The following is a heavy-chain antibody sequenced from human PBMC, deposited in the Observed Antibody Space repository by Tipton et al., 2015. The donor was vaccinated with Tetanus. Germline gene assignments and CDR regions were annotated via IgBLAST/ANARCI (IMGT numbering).Heavy chain of an antibody. CDR3: ARGRHGRYGSYKAFDI. V-gene: IGHV1-69*06. D-gene: IGHD2-15*01. Sequence: QSGAEVKKPGSSVKVSCKASGGTFSSYAISWVRQAPGQGLEWMGGIIPIFGTANYAQKFQGRVTITADKSTSTAYMELSSLRSEDTTVYYCARGRHGRYGSYKAFDIWGQGTMVTVSS. CDR2: IIPIFGTA. J-gene: IGHJ3*02. CDR1: GGTFSSYA.